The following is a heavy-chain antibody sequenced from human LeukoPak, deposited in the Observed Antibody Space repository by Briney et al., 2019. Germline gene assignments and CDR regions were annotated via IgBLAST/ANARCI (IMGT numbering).Heavy chain of an antibody. CDR1: GSTFSSFA. V-gene: IGHV3-23*01. J-gene: IGHJ3*01. CDR2: ISGSGLTT. CDR3: ANTRYNWKSPDAFDV. Sequence: GGSLRLSCAASGSTFSSFAMSWVRPVPGKGLLCLSGISGSGLTTFYADSVEGRFTISNDKPKNTVYLQMTSLTAEDTAMYYCANTRYNWKSPDAFDVWGLGTMVTVSS. D-gene: IGHD1-1*01.